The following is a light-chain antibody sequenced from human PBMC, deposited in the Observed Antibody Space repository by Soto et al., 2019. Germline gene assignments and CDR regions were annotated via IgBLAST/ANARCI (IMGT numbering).Light chain of an antibody. CDR1: SSDVGGYSY. Sequence: QSALTQPASVSGSPGQSITISCTGTSSDVGGYSYVSWYQQHPGKAPKLMIFEVSNRPSGVSNRFSGSKSGNTASLTISGLQAEGEADYYCSSYTSSSTWVFGGGTKLTVL. CDR3: SSYTSSSTWV. V-gene: IGLV2-14*01. CDR2: EVS. J-gene: IGLJ3*02.